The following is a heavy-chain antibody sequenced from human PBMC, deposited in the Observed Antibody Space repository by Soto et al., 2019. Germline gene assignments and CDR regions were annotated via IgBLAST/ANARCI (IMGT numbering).Heavy chain of an antibody. Sequence: GGSLRLSCAASGFTFSSYGMHWVRQAPGKGLEWVAVIWYDGSNKYYADSVKGRFTISRENSKNTLYLQMNSLRDEDTAVYYCARVGGAGWCSYYYYGMDVWGQGTTVTVSS. CDR2: IWYDGSNK. CDR3: ARVGGAGWCSYYYYGMDV. CDR1: GFTFSSYG. V-gene: IGHV3-33*01. D-gene: IGHD6-19*01. J-gene: IGHJ6*02.